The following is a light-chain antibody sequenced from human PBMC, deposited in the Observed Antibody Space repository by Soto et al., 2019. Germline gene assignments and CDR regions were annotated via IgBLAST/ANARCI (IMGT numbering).Light chain of an antibody. CDR2: DVS. CDR1: SSDVGGYNY. Sequence: QSVLTQPASVSGSPGQSITISCTGTSSDVGGYNYVSWYQQHPGKAPKLMIYDVSNRPSGVSNRFSGSKSGNTASLTISGLQAEDEADYYCSSYTSSSTLPVFGGETQLTVL. V-gene: IGLV2-14*01. CDR3: SSYTSSSTLPV. J-gene: IGLJ2*01.